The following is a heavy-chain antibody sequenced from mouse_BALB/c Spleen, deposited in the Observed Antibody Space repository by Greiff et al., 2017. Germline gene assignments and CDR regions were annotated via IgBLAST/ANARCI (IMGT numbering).Heavy chain of an antibody. CDR2: ISSGGSYT. D-gene: IGHD2-4*01. V-gene: IGHV5-6*01. CDR1: GFTFSSYG. CDR3: ARQRGYDYPYYFDY. J-gene: IGHJ2*01. Sequence: EVKLQESGGDLVKPGGSLKLSCAASGFTFSSYGMSWVRQTPDKRLEWVATISSGGSYTYYPDSVKGRFTISRDNAKNTLYLQMSSLKSEDTAMYYCARQRGYDYPYYFDYWGQGTTLTVSS.